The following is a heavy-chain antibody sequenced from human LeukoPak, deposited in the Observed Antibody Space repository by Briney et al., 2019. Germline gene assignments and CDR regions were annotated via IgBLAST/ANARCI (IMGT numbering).Heavy chain of an antibody. J-gene: IGHJ4*02. D-gene: IGHD5-18*01. CDR1: GVSISSSSYY. CDR2: IYYSGSS. V-gene: IGHV4-39*01. CDR3: ARHVDTATHFFRC. Sequence: EPLSLTCTVFGVSISSSSYYWGWIGQPPGKGLEWIGFIYYSGSSYYNPSLNRRVTIPYHTSKHRFSLPLSSVTVPHQAVLYCARHVDTATHFFRCWGEGTLVTLSS.